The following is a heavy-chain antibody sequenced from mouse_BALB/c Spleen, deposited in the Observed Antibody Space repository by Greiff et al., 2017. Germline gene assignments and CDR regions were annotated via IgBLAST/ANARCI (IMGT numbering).Heavy chain of an antibody. Sequence: EVMLVESGGGLVQPGGSLRLSCATSGFTFSDFYMGWVRQPPGKRLEWIAASRNKANDYTTEYSASVKGRFIVSRDTSQSILYLQMNALRAEDTAIYYCARDAQLYYFDYWGQGTTLTVSS. D-gene: IGHD4-1*02. CDR3: ARDAQLYYFDY. CDR2: SRNKANDYTT. J-gene: IGHJ2*01. CDR1: GFTFSDFY. V-gene: IGHV7-1*02.